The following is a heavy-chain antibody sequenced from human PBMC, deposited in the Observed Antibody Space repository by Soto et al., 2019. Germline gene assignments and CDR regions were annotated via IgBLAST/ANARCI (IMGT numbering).Heavy chain of an antibody. CDR3: ARDYYDSSGYYGGGRIFDY. D-gene: IGHD3-22*01. Sequence: SETLSLTCTVSGGSISSYYWSWIRQPPGKGLEWIGYIYYSGSTNYNPSLKSRVTISVDTSKNQFSLKLSSVTAADTAVYYCARDYYDSSGYYGGGRIFDYWGQGTLVTVSS. CDR1: GGSISSYY. CDR2: IYYSGST. J-gene: IGHJ4*02. V-gene: IGHV4-59*01.